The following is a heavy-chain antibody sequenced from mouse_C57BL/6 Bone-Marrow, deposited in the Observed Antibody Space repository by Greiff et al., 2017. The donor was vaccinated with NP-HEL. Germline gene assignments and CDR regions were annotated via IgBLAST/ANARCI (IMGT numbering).Heavy chain of an antibody. Sequence: VQLQQPGAELVKPGASVKLSCKAPGYTFTSYWMHWVKQRPGQGLEWIGMIHPNSGSTNYNEKFKSKATLTVDKSSSTAYMQLSSLTSEDSAVYYCARRGIYYYGSSPFAYWGQGTLVTVSA. V-gene: IGHV1-64*01. J-gene: IGHJ3*01. CDR1: GYTFTSYW. CDR2: IHPNSGST. CDR3: ARRGIYYYGSSPFAY. D-gene: IGHD1-1*01.